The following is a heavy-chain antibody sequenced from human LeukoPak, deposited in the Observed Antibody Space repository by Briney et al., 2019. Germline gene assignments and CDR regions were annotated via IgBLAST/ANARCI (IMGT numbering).Heavy chain of an antibody. V-gene: IGHV3-21*01. D-gene: IGHD3-22*01. CDR3: ARDDSSGEPYFDY. J-gene: IGHJ4*02. Sequence: GGSLRLSCAASGFTFSSYSMNWVRQAPGKGLEWVSSISSSSSYIYYADSVKGRFTISRDNAKNSLYLQMNSLRAEDTAVYYCARDDSSGEPYFDYWGQGTLVTVSS. CDR2: ISSSSSYI. CDR1: GFTFSSYS.